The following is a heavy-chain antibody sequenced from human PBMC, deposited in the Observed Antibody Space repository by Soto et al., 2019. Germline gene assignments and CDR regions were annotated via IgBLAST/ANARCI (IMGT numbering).Heavy chain of an antibody. CDR1: GGTFSSYA. D-gene: IGHD4-17*01. J-gene: IGHJ6*04. CDR2: LIPIFGTA. CDR3: ARGPLAYGDGGMDV. Sequence: QVQLVQSGAEVKKPGSSVKVSCKATGGTFSSYAISWVRQAPGQGLEWMGGLIPIFGTANYAQQFQGRVTITADESTRTDYMGLSSLRSEDTDVYYCARGPLAYGDGGMDVWGKGTTVTVSS. V-gene: IGHV1-69*01.